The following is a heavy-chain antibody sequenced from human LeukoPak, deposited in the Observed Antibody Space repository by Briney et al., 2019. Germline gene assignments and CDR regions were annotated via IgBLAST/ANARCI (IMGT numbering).Heavy chain of an antibody. D-gene: IGHD5-18*01. CDR3: ARVRGYSYGYSWPAFDI. CDR1: GGSISSGSYY. CDR2: VYTSGST. Sequence: SQTLSLTCTVSGGSISSGSYYWSWIRQPAGKGLEWIGRVYTSGSTNYNPSLKSRVTISVDTSKNQFSLKLSSVTAADTAVYYCARVRGYSYGYSWPAFDIWGQGTMVTVSS. J-gene: IGHJ3*02. V-gene: IGHV4-61*02.